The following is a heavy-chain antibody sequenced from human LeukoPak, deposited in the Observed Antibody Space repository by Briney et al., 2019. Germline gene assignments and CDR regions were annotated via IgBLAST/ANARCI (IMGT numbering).Heavy chain of an antibody. CDR1: GGSISSSSYY. V-gene: IGHV4-39*07. Sequence: SETLSLTCTVSGGSISSSSYYWGWIRQPPGKGLEWIGNIYYSGSTNYNPSLKSRVTISVDTSKNQFSLKLSSVTAADTAVYYCARGVEMATIDPFFDYWGQGTLVTVSS. D-gene: IGHD5-24*01. CDR2: IYYSGST. CDR3: ARGVEMATIDPFFDY. J-gene: IGHJ4*02.